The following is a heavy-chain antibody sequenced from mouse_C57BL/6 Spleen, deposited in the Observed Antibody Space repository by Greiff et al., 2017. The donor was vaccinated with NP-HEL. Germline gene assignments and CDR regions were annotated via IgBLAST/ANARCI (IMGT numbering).Heavy chain of an antibody. CDR2: IWTGGGT. J-gene: IGHJ2*01. V-gene: IGHV2-9-1*01. D-gene: IGHD2-4*01. CDR1: GFSLTSYA. CDR3: ARGVYYDYDYFDY. Sequence: VKLVESGPGLVAPSQSLSITCTASGFSLTSYAISWVRQPPGKGLEWLGVIWTGGGTTYNSTLKSRLSMSKANSKSQVFLKMNSLQTDDTARYYCARGVYYDYDYFDYWGQGTTLTVSS.